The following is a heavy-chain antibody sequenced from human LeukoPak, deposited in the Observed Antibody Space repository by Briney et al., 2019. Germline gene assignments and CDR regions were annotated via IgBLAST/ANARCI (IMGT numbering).Heavy chain of an antibody. CDR1: GFTFSNYY. Sequence: TGGSLRLSWEASGFTFSNYYMSWVRQAPGKGLEWVANIKQDGSEKYYVDSVKGRFTISRDNAKKSLYLQMNSLRAEDTAVYYCAKDNGEFGYWGQGTLVTVSS. V-gene: IGHV3-7*04. J-gene: IGHJ4*02. CDR2: IKQDGSEK. D-gene: IGHD4-17*01. CDR3: AKDNGEFGY.